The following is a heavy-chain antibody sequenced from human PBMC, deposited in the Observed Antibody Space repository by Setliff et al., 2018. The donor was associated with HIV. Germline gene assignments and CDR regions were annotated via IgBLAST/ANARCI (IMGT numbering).Heavy chain of an antibody. Sequence: SETLSLTCGVYGVSFSDYCWGWIRQPPGKGLEWIGSIYYSGSTSYYNPSLKRRVTISVDTSKNQFSLQLTSVTATDTALYYCARVSDLGMTLNQPYLDNWGQGTLVTVSS. CDR2: IYYSGSTS. J-gene: IGHJ4*02. CDR1: GVSFSDYC. CDR3: ARVSDLGMTLNQPYLDN. D-gene: IGHD1-20*01. V-gene: IGHV4-34*01.